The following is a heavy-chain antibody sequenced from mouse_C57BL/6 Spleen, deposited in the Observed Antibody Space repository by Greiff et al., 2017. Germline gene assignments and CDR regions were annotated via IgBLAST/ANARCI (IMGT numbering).Heavy chain of an antibody. Sequence: QVQLQQSGAELVKPGASVKLSCTASGYTFTDDSMQWVKQRPEQGLEWMGSIDPEYGYTDYGPKFQGKATFTADTSSSTAYMQLSSLTSEDTAVYYCADGAFDYWGQGTPVTVSA. CDR2: IDPEYGYT. D-gene: IGHD2-3*01. V-gene: IGHV1-50*01. CDR1: GYTFTDDS. CDR3: ADGAFDY. J-gene: IGHJ3*01.